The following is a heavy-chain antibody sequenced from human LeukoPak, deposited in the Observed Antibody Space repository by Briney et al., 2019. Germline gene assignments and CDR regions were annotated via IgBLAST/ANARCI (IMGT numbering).Heavy chain of an antibody. Sequence: GGSLRLSCAASGFTFDDYAMNWVRQAPGKGLEWVSGISWNGGSTYYRDSVKGRFTISRDNAKNSLYLQMNSLRAEDTALYYCARVKGSGYRNSIDYWGQGTLVTVSS. D-gene: IGHD3-3*01. V-gene: IGHV3-20*04. CDR1: GFTFDDYA. J-gene: IGHJ4*02. CDR2: ISWNGGST. CDR3: ARVKGSGYRNSIDY.